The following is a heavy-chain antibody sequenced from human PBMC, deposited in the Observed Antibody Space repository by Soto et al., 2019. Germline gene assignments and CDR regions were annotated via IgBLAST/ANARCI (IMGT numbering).Heavy chain of an antibody. CDR3: ARCNSGMVV. CDR2: IIQDGSDE. Sequence: EVQLVQAGVGLVQPGGSLRLSCAASGFMVSIYVMRLVRQATGKGLEWVANIIQDGSDEYFVDSVKGRFTISRDNAKNSWYLRMNSQIDEDKAVYNCARCNSGMVVWGQGTMFPFAS. J-gene: IGHJ6*02. V-gene: IGHV3-7*03. CDR1: GFMVSIYV.